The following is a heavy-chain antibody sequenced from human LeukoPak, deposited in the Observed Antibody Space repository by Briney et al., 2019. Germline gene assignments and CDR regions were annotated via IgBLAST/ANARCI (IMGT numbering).Heavy chain of an antibody. Sequence: SETLSLTCTVSGYSISSGYYWGWIRQPPGKGLEWIGSIYHSGSTYYNPSLKSRVTISVDTSKNQFSLKLSSVTAADTAVYYCASQTSKWELPDYWGQGTLATVSS. CDR1: GYSISSGYY. J-gene: IGHJ4*02. CDR2: IYHSGST. D-gene: IGHD1-26*01. CDR3: ASQTSKWELPDY. V-gene: IGHV4-38-2*02.